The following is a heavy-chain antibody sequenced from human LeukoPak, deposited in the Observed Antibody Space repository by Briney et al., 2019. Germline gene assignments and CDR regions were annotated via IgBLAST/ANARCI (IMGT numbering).Heavy chain of an antibody. D-gene: IGHD2-15*01. CDR3: ARTDCSGGSCSGSNWFDP. J-gene: IGHJ5*02. V-gene: IGHV1-46*01. CDR2: INPSGGST. Sequence: GASVKVSCKGSGYTFTSYYMHWVRQAPGQGLEWMGIINPSGGSTSYAQKFQGRVTMTRDMSTSTVYMELSSLRSEDTAVYYCARTDCSGGSCSGSNWFDPWGQGTLVTVSS. CDR1: GYTFTSYY.